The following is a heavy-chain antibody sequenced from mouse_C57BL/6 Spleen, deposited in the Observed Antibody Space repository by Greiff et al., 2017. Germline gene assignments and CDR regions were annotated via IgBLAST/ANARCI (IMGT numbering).Heavy chain of an antibody. CDR2: IYPGSGNT. CDR1: GYTFTDYY. V-gene: IGHV1-76*01. J-gene: IGHJ3*01. Sequence: VQLQQSGAELVRPGASVKLSCKASGYTFTDYYINWVKQRPGQGLEWIARIYPGSGNTYYNEKFKGKATLTAETSSSTAYMQLSSLTSEDSAVYFCASSYYSSFAYWGQGTLVTVSA. CDR3: ASSYYSSFAY. D-gene: IGHD2-5*01.